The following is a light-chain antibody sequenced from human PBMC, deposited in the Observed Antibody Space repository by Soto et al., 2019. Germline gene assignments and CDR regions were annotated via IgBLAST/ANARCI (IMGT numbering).Light chain of an antibody. Sequence: QSVLTQPPSVSGAPGQRVTISCTGSSSNIGAGYDVHWYQQLPGTAPKLLIYDNNKRPSGIPDRFSGSKSGTSATLGITGLQTGDEADYYCGTWDSSLRGVFGGGTKVTVL. V-gene: IGLV1-51*01. CDR1: SSNIGAGYD. CDR2: DNN. CDR3: GTWDSSLRGV. J-gene: IGLJ2*01.